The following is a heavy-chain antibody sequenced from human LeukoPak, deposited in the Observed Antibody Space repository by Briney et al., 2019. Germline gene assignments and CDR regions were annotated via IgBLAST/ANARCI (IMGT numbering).Heavy chain of an antibody. D-gene: IGHD4-23*01. Sequence: GSLRLSCAASGFTVSSDYMSWVRQAPGKGLEWVSVIYRGGDIHYADSVKGRFTSSRDNSKNTVYLQMNSLRAEDTAMYYCTRDDYGGNSAWGQGTMVTVSS. CDR3: TRDDYGGNSA. CDR2: IYRGGDI. J-gene: IGHJ3*01. CDR1: GFTVSSDY. V-gene: IGHV3-66*01.